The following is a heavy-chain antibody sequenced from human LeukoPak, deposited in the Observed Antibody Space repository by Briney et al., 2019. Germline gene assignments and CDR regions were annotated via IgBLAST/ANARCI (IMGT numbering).Heavy chain of an antibody. V-gene: IGHV3-74*01. CDR2: VNADESRA. CDR3: GSGITEEDSVAIEH. J-gene: IGHJ1*01. D-gene: IGHD1-14*01. CDR1: GFTFSDNY. Sequence: GGSLRLSCAASGFTFSDNYMSWIRQPPGKGLVWVSRVNADESRAIIADSVKGRFTISRDNARDTVYLQMNSLSVEDTAVYFCGSGITEEDSVAIEHWGQGTLVTVSS.